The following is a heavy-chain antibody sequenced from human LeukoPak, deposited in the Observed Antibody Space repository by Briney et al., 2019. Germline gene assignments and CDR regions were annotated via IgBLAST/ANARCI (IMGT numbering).Heavy chain of an antibody. J-gene: IGHJ4*02. Sequence: GGSLRLSCAASGFTFSDYWMNWVRHAPGKGLMWVSRIYIDGSRTTYADSVKGRFTISRDNARSTLYLHMNSLTAEDTAVYYCARARYCTANNCYSDYWGQGTLVTVSS. D-gene: IGHD2-8*02. CDR3: ARARYCTANNCYSDY. V-gene: IGHV3-74*01. CDR2: IYIDGSRT. CDR1: GFTFSDYW.